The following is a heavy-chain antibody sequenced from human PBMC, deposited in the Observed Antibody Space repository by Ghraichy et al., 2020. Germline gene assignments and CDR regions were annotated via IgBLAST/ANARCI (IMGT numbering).Heavy chain of an antibody. CDR2: IDWDDDK. J-gene: IGHJ4*02. Sequence: SGPTLVKPTQTLTLTCTFSGFPLSTSGMCVSWIRQPPGKALEWLARIDWDDDKYYSTSLKTRLTISKDTSKNQVVLTMTNMDPVDTATYYCARSPPSDYYDSSGYYLFDYWGQGTLVTVSS. CDR3: ARSPPSDYYDSSGYYLFDY. D-gene: IGHD3-22*01. V-gene: IGHV2-70*11. CDR1: GFPLSTSGMC.